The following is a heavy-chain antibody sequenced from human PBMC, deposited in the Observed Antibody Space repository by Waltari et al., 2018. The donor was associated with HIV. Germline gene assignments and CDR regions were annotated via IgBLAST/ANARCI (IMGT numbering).Heavy chain of an antibody. CDR2: INENGDEK. J-gene: IGHJ4*02. Sequence: EVQLAESGGGLVQPGGSLNVSCEVSGFAFSRDWMSWVRQAPGKGPEWVANINENGDEKYHVDSMKGRFVISRDNTKQSLYLEMKNLRVEDTAVYYCVRGSGSFWGQGTLVTVSS. CDR3: VRGSGSF. V-gene: IGHV3-7*04. CDR1: GFAFSRDW. D-gene: IGHD2-15*01.